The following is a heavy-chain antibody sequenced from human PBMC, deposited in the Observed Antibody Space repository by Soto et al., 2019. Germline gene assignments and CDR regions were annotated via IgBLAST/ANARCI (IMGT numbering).Heavy chain of an antibody. CDR1: GFTFSSYA. J-gene: IGHJ4*02. D-gene: IGHD4-17*01. CDR2: ISANGGTT. CDR3: AKSLTPVTSSFDY. V-gene: IGHV3-23*01. Sequence: EVQLLESGGGLVQPGGSLRLSCAASGFTFSSYAMSWVRQAPGKGLEWVSAISANGGTTVYADSVKGRFTISRDNSKNTLYLQMNSLRAEDTAMYYCAKSLTPVTSSFDYWGQGTLVPVSS.